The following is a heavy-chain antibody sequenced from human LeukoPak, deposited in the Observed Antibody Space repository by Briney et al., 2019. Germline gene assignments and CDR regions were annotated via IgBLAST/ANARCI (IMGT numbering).Heavy chain of an antibody. CDR2: ISWNSGSI. Sequence: GGSLRLSCAASGFTFDDYATHWVRQAPGKGLEWVSGISWNSGSIGYADSVKGRFTISRDNAKNSLYLQMNSLRAEDTALYYCAKGSLGGGYYFDYWGQGTLVTVSS. CDR1: GFTFDDYA. D-gene: IGHD1-26*01. V-gene: IGHV3-9*01. CDR3: AKGSLGGGYYFDY. J-gene: IGHJ4*02.